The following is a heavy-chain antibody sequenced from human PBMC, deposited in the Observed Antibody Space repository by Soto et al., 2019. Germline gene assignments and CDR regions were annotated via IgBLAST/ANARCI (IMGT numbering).Heavy chain of an antibody. CDR2: TYHSGNP. CDR3: ARGVTTMGNLVAWFDP. D-gene: IGHD5-18*01. Sequence: SETISLTCGVAGDTISNGGYSWTRNRQPPGKALEWIGHTYHSGNPYYNPSLKSRVIISVDRSKNQFSLKLNSLTAADTAVYYCARGVTTMGNLVAWFDPWGQGTLVTVSS. CDR1: GDTISNGGYS. V-gene: IGHV4-30-2*01. J-gene: IGHJ5*02.